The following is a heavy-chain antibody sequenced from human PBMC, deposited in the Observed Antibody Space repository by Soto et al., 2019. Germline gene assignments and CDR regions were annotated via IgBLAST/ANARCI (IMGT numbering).Heavy chain of an antibody. J-gene: IGHJ4*02. D-gene: IGHD3-9*01. CDR1: GFTFNIFG. CDR3: ARADYDIVTGSSLGYYDY. Sequence: QVQLVESGGGVVQPARSLRLSCAASGFTFNIFGMHWVRQAPGKGLEWVAVIWWDGSKKYYADSVKGRFTISRDNSKNTLYLQMNNLRAEDTALYYCARADYDIVTGSSLGYYDYWGQGTLVTVSS. CDR2: IWWDGSKK. V-gene: IGHV3-33*01.